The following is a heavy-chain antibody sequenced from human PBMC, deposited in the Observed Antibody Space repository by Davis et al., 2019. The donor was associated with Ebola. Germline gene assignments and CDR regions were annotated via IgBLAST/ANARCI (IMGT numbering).Heavy chain of an antibody. Sequence: GGSLRLSCEGSGYRFTSYWIAWVRQMPGKGLEWMGIIYPGDSDTRYSPSFLGQVTISADKSISTAFLQWSSLKASDTAMYYCSRGTDGYNPGGYFDSWGQGTLVTVSS. CDR2: IYPGDSDT. V-gene: IGHV5-51*01. D-gene: IGHD5-24*01. J-gene: IGHJ4*02. CDR1: GYRFTSYW. CDR3: SRGTDGYNPGGYFDS.